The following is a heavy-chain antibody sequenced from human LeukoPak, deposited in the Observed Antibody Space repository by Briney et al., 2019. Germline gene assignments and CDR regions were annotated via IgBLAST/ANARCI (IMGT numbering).Heavy chain of an antibody. Sequence: GGSLRLSCAASGFIFSSYEMNWVRQAPGKGLEWISYISGSGSIIHYPDSVKGRFTISRDNAKNSLYLQMNSLRAEDTAVYYCARNDWPIDYWGQGTLVTVSS. CDR1: GFIFSSYE. D-gene: IGHD1-1*01. J-gene: IGHJ4*02. CDR3: ARNDWPIDY. V-gene: IGHV3-48*03. CDR2: ISGSGSII.